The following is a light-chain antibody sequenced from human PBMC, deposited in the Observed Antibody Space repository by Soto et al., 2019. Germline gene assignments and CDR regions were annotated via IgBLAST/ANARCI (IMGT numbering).Light chain of an antibody. CDR3: SSYAGSNNLV. CDR2: EVS. J-gene: IGLJ3*02. V-gene: IGLV2-8*01. Sequence: QSVLTQPPSASGSPGQSVTISCTGTSSDVGGYKYVSWYQQHPGKAPKLMIYEVSKRPSGVPDRFSASKSGNTASLTVSGLQAEDEADYYCSSYAGSNNLVFGGGTKLTVL. CDR1: SSDVGGYKY.